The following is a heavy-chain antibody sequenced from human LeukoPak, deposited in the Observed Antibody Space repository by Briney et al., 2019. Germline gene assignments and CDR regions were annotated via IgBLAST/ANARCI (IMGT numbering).Heavy chain of an antibody. CDR2: IYSGGST. Sequence: GGSLRLSCAASGFTVSSNYMTWVRQAPGKVLERVSIIYSGGSTYYAESVKGRFTISRDNSKNTLYLQMNSLRAEDTAVYYCASRGASSSRNYFDYWGQGTLVTVSS. V-gene: IGHV3-66*02. CDR3: ASRGASSSRNYFDY. J-gene: IGHJ4*02. CDR1: GFTVSSNY. D-gene: IGHD6-13*01.